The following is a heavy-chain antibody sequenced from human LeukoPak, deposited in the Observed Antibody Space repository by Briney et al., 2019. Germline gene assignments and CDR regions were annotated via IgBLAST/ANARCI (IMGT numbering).Heavy chain of an antibody. V-gene: IGHV3-23*01. CDR1: GFTFTNYA. CDR3: AKAGVYDFWSGYYPLDY. Sequence: PGGSLRLSCAASGFTFTNYAMSWIRQAPGKGLEWVSAISGSGGSTYYADSVKGRFTISRDNSKNTLYLQMNSLRAEDTAVYYCAKAGVYDFWSGYYPLDYWGQGTLVTVSS. D-gene: IGHD3-3*01. J-gene: IGHJ4*02. CDR2: ISGSGGST.